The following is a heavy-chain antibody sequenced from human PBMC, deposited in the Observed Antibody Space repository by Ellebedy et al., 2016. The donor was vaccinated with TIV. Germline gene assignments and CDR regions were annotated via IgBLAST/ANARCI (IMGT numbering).Heavy chain of an antibody. CDR1: GYTLTELS. CDR3: ATFYLGYNGRYFEY. D-gene: IGHD1-26*01. V-gene: IGHV1-24*01. J-gene: IGHJ4*02. CDR2: FDPEDGDT. Sequence: AASVKVSCKVSGYTLTELSMHWVRQAPGKGLEWMGGFDPEDGDTIYAQKFQGRVTMTEDTSTDTAYMELSILRSEDTAVYYCATFYLGYNGRYFEYWGQGTLVTVSS.